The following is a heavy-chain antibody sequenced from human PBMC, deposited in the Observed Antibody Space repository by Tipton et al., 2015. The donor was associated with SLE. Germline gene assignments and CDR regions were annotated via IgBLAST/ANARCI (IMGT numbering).Heavy chain of an antibody. J-gene: IGHJ4*02. CDR3: AGGSSSTRDY. V-gene: IGHV3-53*05. CDR1: GGSISSSKYF. Sequence: LSLTCTVSGGSISSSKYFWGWIRQPPGKGLEWVSVIYSGGSTYYADSVKGRFTISRDDSKNTLYLQMNSLRPEDTAVYYCAGGSSSTRDYWGQGTLVTVSS. D-gene: IGHD3-16*01. CDR2: IYSGGST.